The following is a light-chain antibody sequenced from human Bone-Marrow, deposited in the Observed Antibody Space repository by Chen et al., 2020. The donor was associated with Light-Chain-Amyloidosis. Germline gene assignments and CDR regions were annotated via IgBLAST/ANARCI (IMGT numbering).Light chain of an antibody. V-gene: IGLV3-21*02. CDR1: NIGLTS. CDR2: DDS. CDR3: QVWDRSSDRPV. Sequence: SYQLTQPSSVSVAPGQTAMIDCGGNNIGLTSVPWYQQTPGQAPLMVGYDDSDRPSGIPERLSGSNSGNTATLTISRVEAGDEADYYCQVWDRSSDRPVFGGGTKLTVL. J-gene: IGLJ3*02.